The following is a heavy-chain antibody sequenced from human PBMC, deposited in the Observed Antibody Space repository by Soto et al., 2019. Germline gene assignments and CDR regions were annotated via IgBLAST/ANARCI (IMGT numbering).Heavy chain of an antibody. Sequence: PGESLKISCKGSGYSFATYGIAWVRQMPGKGLEWMGIIYPSDSDTRYSPSFQGQVTISADKPISTAYLQWSSLKASDTGTYYCARREMSTIGLDYWGQGTLVTVSS. D-gene: IGHD1-1*01. CDR2: IYPSDSDT. V-gene: IGHV5-51*01. CDR1: GYSFATYG. CDR3: ARREMSTIGLDY. J-gene: IGHJ4*02.